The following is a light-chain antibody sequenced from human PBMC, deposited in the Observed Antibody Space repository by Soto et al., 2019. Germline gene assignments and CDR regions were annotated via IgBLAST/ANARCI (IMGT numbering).Light chain of an antibody. V-gene: IGKV1-5*01. J-gene: IGKJ1*01. CDR2: GAW. Sequence: DSRMTNSRFTLQVSAGDRVTXTCRASQSISSWLAWYLQRAGKSSKVLIYGAWSLETWVRSRLSGRRSETEFNLTIRSLLRDDFATCYCQQYNSGCVWTF. CDR3: QQYNSGCVWT. CDR1: QSISSW.